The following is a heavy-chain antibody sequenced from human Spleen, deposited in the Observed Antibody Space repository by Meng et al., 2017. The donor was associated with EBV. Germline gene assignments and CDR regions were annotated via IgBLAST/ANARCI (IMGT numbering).Heavy chain of an antibody. V-gene: IGHV1-69*06. CDR2: LIPMLGAP. D-gene: IGHD3-10*01. J-gene: IGHJ4*02. CDR3: ASESGRGYTPDY. Sequence: QVQLVQSGAEVKKPGSSVKVSCKTSGGTFSSDAISWVRQAPGQGLEWMGGLIPMLGAPNYAQKFQDRVTIIADKSTSIHYMELSSLRSDDTAVYYCASESGRGYTPDYWGRGTLVTVDS. CDR1: GGTFSSDA.